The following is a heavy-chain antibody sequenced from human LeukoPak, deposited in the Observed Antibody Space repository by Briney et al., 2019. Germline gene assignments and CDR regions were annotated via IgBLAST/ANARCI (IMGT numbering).Heavy chain of an antibody. D-gene: IGHD3-22*01. J-gene: IGHJ4*02. CDR3: ARGPAYYYDSSGSYDY. CDR2: INLNSGGT. Sequence: ASVKVSCNTSGYTFTGYYMHWVRQAPGQGLEWMGSINLNSGGTNYAQRFQGRVTMTRDTSINTAYMELSRLRSDDTAVYYCARGPAYYYDSSGSYDYWGQGTLVTVSS. V-gene: IGHV1-2*02. CDR1: GYTFTGYY.